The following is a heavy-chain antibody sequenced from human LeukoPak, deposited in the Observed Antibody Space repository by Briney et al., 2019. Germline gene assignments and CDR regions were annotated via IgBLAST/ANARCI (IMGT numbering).Heavy chain of an antibody. Sequence: KGLEWVSSISSSSSYIYYADSVKGRFTISRDNAKNSLYLQMNSLRAEDTAVYYCARSETTIITSRTLYFDYWGQGTLVTVSS. V-gene: IGHV3-21*01. CDR3: ARSETTIITSRTLYFDY. CDR2: ISSSSSYI. D-gene: IGHD3-16*01. J-gene: IGHJ4*02.